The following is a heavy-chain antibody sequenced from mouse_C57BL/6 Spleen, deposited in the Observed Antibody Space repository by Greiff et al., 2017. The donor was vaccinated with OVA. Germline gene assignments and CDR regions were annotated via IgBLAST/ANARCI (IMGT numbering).Heavy chain of an antibody. CDR2: ISSGGDYI. CDR1: GFTFSSYA. Sequence: EVKLQESGEGLVKPGGSLKLSCAASGFTFSSYAMSWVRQTPGKRLEWVAYISSGGDYIYYADTVKGRFTISSDNARNTLYLQLSSLKSEDTAVYYCSRNPRFYAMDYWGQGTSVTVAS. V-gene: IGHV5-9-1*02. CDR3: SRNPRFYAMDY. J-gene: IGHJ4*01.